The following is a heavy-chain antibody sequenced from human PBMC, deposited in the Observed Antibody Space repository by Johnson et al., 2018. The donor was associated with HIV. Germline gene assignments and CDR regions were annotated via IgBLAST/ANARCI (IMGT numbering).Heavy chain of an antibody. CDR3: AKAIRMGWEQTNALDI. CDR2: ISWNSGSI. V-gene: IGHV3-9*01. CDR1: GFTFSSYA. J-gene: IGHJ3*02. Sequence: VQLVESGGGVVQPGRSLRLSCAASGFTFSSYAMHWVRQAPGKGLEWVSGISWNSGSIGYADSVKGRFTISRDNAKNSLYLQMNSLRAEDTALYYWAKAIRMGWEQTNALDIWGQGTMVTVSS. D-gene: IGHD1-26*01.